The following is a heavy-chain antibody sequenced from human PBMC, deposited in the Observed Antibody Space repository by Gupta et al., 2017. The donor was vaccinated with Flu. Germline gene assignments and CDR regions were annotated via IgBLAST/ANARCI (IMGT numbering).Heavy chain of an antibody. Sequence: EVQLVESGGGLVKPGGSLRLSCAASGFTFSSYSMNWVRQAPGKWLEWVSSISSSSSYIYYADSVKGRFTISRDNAKNSLYLQMNSLRAEDTAVYYCARETRGYSYGLQAYFDYWGQGTLVTVSS. J-gene: IGHJ4*02. CDR2: ISSSSSYI. CDR1: GFTFSSYS. D-gene: IGHD5-18*01. V-gene: IGHV3-21*01. CDR3: ARETRGYSYGLQAYFDY.